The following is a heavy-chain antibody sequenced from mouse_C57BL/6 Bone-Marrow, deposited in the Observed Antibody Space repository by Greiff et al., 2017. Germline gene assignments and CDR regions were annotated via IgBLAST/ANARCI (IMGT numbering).Heavy chain of an antibody. CDR1: GYTFTDYE. CDR2: IDPETGGT. D-gene: IGHD1-1*01. Sequence: VHLVESGAELVRPGASVTLSCKASGYTFTDYEMHWVKQTPVHGLEWIGAIDPETGGTAYNQKFKGKAILTADKSSSTAYMELRSLTSEDSAVYYCTRSTVVATDYWGQGTTRTVSS. V-gene: IGHV1-15*01. J-gene: IGHJ2*01. CDR3: TRSTVVATDY.